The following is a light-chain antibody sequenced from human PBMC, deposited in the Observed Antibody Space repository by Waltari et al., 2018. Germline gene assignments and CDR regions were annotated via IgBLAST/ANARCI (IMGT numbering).Light chain of an antibody. V-gene: IGKV3-20*01. CDR1: QTISSNY. CDR3: QQFGTAPPT. CDR2: GAS. Sequence: EIVLTQSPGTLSLSPGDRATLSCRASQTISSNYLAWYQQKPGQAPRLLLYGASSRATGTPDRVTVSGSATDFTLTISRLEPEDFAVYFCQQFGTAPPTFGLGTKVEIE. J-gene: IGKJ1*01.